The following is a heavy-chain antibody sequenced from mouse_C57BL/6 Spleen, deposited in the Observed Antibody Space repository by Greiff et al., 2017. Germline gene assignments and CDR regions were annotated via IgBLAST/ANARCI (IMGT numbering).Heavy chain of an antibody. D-gene: IGHD1-1*01. J-gene: IGHJ1*03. CDR1: GYAFSSYW. V-gene: IGHV1-80*01. Sequence: VQLQQSGAELVKPGASVKISCKASGYAFSSYWMNWVKQRPGKGLEWIGQLYPGDGDTNYNGKFKGKATLTADKSSSTAYMQLSSLTSEDSAVYFCARSGYGSSWYFDVWGTGTTVTVSS. CDR3: ARSGYGSSWYFDV. CDR2: LYPGDGDT.